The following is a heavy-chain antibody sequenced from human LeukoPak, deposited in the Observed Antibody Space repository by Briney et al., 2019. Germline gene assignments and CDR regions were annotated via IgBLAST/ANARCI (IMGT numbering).Heavy chain of an antibody. Sequence: PGGSLRLACAASGFTFSNFAMTWVRQAPGKGLEWVSSIVGSSSTYYADSLKGRFTISRDNAKNSLYLQMNSLRAEDTAVYYCARIGAGSSRDYWGQGTLVTVSS. CDR1: GFTFSNFA. V-gene: IGHV3-21*01. CDR3: ARIGAGSSRDY. CDR2: IVGSSST. D-gene: IGHD6-13*01. J-gene: IGHJ4*02.